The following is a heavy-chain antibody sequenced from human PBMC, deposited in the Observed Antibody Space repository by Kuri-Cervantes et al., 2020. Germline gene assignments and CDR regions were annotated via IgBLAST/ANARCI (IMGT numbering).Heavy chain of an antibody. V-gene: IGHV3-7*01. D-gene: IGHD3-16*01. CDR3: TTGDRGRDTGEFDY. J-gene: IGHJ4*02. CDR2: IKHSET. Sequence: GGSLRLSCAASGFIFSNYWMSWVRQAPGKGLEWVANIKHSETFYVDSVKGRFTISRDNAKNSVYLQMNSLRAEDTAMYYCTTGDRGRDTGEFDYWGQGTLVTVSS. CDR1: GFIFSNYW.